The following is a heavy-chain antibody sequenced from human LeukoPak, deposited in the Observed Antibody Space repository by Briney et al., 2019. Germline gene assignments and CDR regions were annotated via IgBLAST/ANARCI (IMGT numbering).Heavy chain of an antibody. CDR2: ISSGSSTT. D-gene: IGHD6-19*01. V-gene: IGHV3-48*01. CDR1: GFTFSTHS. Sequence: PGGSLRLSCAASGFTFSTHSMNWVRQAPGKGLEWVSYISSGSSTTYYADSVKGRFTISRDNAENSLYLQVNSLRAEDTAVFYCARGAVAGIYHFDLWGQGTLVTVSS. CDR3: ARGAVAGIYHFDL. J-gene: IGHJ4*02.